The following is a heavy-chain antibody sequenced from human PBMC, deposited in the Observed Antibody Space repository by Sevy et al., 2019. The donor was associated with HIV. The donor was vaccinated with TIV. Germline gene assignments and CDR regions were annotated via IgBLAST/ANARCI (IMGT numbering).Heavy chain of an antibody. CDR3: ARDGNGLFDY. V-gene: IGHV3-48*01. D-gene: IGHD2-8*01. Sequence: GGSLRLSCAASGFTFSSYNMNWVRQAPGKGLEWVSYISSSSSTIYYADSVKGRVTISRDNAKNSLYLQVNSLRAEDTAVYYCARDGNGLFDYWGQGTLVTVSS. CDR1: GFTFSSYN. CDR2: ISSSSSTI. J-gene: IGHJ4*02.